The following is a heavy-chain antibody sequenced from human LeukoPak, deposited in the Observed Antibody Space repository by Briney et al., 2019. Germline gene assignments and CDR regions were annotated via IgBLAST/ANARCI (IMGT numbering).Heavy chain of an antibody. J-gene: IGHJ4*02. CDR3: ARDGGYRGSSLLLDY. V-gene: IGHV3-13*01. D-gene: IGHD1-26*01. CDR2: IGTAGDT. CDR1: GFTFSSYD. Sequence: GGSLRLSCAASGFTFSSYDMRWVRQATGKGLEWVSAIGTAGDTYYPGSVKGRFTISRENAKNSLYLQMNSLRAGDTAVYYCARDGGYRGSSLLLDYWGQGTLVTVSS.